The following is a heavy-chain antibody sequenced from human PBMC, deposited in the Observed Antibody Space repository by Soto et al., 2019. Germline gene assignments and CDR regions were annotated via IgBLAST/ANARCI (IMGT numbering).Heavy chain of an antibody. V-gene: IGHV4-39*07. Sequence: SETLSLTCSVSGGSISSSNYYWGWIRQPPGKGLEWIGEVYHSGSTRYNPSLKGRVTISVDKPNNQFSLKLTSMTGADTAVYYCATRPPQIVVTLLPFPSWGQGTPVTVSS. CDR3: ATRPPQIVVTLLPFPS. D-gene: IGHD2-15*01. J-gene: IGHJ5*02. CDR1: GGSISSSNYY. CDR2: VYHSGST.